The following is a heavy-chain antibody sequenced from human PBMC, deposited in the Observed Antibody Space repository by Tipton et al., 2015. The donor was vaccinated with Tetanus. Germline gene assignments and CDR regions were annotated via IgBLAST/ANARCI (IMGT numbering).Heavy chain of an antibody. CDR1: GGSVRSGDYQ. V-gene: IGHV4-61*08. J-gene: IGHJ4*02. CDR3: ARDPWLDY. Sequence: TLSLTCTVSGGSVRSGDYQWNWIRQPPGKGLEWLAYISYSGSTNSNYALKSRITISRDTPKKQLSLKLTSVTAADTAVYYCARDPWLDYWGQGTLVTVSS. CDR2: ISYSGST.